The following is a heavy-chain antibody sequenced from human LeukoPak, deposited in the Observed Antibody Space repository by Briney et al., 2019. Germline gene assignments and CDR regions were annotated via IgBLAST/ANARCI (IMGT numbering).Heavy chain of an antibody. J-gene: IGHJ4*02. Sequence: GGSLRLSCAASGFTFSSYSMNWVRQAPGKGLEWVSYISSSSSTIYYADSVKGRFTISRDNAKNSLYLQMNSLRAEDTAVYYCARVKWLQWGTRDFDYWGQGTLVTVSS. CDR1: GFTFSSYS. D-gene: IGHD5-24*01. CDR3: ARVKWLQWGTRDFDY. V-gene: IGHV3-48*04. CDR2: ISSSSSTI.